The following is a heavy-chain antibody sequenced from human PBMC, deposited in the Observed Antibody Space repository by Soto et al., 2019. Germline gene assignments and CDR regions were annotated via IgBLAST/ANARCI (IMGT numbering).Heavy chain of an antibody. CDR1: GIPFNNYW. CDR3: ATDDGRGLGY. V-gene: IGHV3-74*01. J-gene: IGHJ4*02. CDR2: INTVATII. Sequence: GSLRLSCAVSGIPFNNYWMHWIRQAPGKGLVWVTHINTVATIINYGDSVKGRFTISRGNAENTLYLQMNSLGVEDTATYYCATDDGRGLGYGGQGALVTVSS. D-gene: IGHD3-16*01.